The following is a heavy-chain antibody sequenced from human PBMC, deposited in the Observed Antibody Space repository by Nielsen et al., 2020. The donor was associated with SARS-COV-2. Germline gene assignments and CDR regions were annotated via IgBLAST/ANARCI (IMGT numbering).Heavy chain of an antibody. Sequence: GESLKISCAASGFTFSSYSMNWVRQAPGKGLEWVSSISSSSSYIYYADSVKGRFTISRDNAKNSLYLQMNSLRAEDTAVYYCARTRTFNGDYFWYFDLWGRGTLVTVSS. D-gene: IGHD4-17*01. CDR1: GFTFSSYS. CDR2: ISSSSSYI. CDR3: ARTRTFNGDYFWYFDL. J-gene: IGHJ2*01. V-gene: IGHV3-21*01.